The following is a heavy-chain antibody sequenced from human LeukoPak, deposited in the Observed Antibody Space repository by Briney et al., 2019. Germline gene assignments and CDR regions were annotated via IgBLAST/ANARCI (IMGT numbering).Heavy chain of an antibody. Sequence: GASVNVSCKVAGYTLTELSIHWVRQAPGRGLEWMGGFDPEEGKTIYAEKFQGRVALTQDRSADTAYMELSSLRSDDTAVYYCATLKYYYGSGSSDYYYGMDVWGQGTAVTVSS. V-gene: IGHV1-24*01. CDR1: GYTLTELS. CDR3: ATLKYYYGSGSSDYYYGMDV. J-gene: IGHJ6*02. D-gene: IGHD3-10*01. CDR2: FDPEEGKT.